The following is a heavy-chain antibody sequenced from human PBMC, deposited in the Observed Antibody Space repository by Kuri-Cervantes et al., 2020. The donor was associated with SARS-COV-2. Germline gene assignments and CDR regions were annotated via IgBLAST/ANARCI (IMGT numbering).Heavy chain of an antibody. CDR3: ARGDDYGGNYPDY. CDR2: INWNGGST. Sequence: GGSLRLSCAASGFTFSSYSMNWVRQAPGKGLEWVSGINWNGGSTGYADSVKGRFTISRDNAKNSLYLQMNSLRAEDTAVYYCARGDDYGGNYPDYWGQGTLVTVSS. D-gene: IGHD4-23*01. CDR1: GFTFSSYS. J-gene: IGHJ4*02. V-gene: IGHV3-20*04.